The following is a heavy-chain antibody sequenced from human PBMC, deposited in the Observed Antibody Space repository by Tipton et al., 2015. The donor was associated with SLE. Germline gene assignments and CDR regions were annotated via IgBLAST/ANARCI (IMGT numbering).Heavy chain of an antibody. CDR3: ARGGGVPAAKKNWFDP. CDR1: GFTFSSYA. D-gene: IGHD2-2*01. Sequence: GSLRLSCAASGFTFSSYAMSWVRQAPGKGLEWVSAISGSGGSTYYADSVKGRFTISRDNSKNTLYLQMNSLRAEDTAVYYCARGGGVPAAKKNWFDPWGQGPLVTVSS. V-gene: IGHV3-23*01. J-gene: IGHJ5*02. CDR2: ISGSGGST.